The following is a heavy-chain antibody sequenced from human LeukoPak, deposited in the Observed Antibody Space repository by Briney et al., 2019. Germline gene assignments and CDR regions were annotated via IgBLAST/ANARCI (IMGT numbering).Heavy chain of an antibody. CDR2: MNPNSGGT. J-gene: IGHJ3*01. V-gene: IGHV1-2*02. CDR1: GYTFSDYY. Sequence: GASVTVSCKASGYTFSDYYLHWVRQAPGQGLEWMGWMNPNSGGTNYAQKFQGRITMTGDTSTAYLELRRLRSDDTAVYYCARDLGSTIIVGGDAFDLWGQGTMVTVSS. CDR3: ARDLGSTIIVGGDAFDL. D-gene: IGHD3-22*01.